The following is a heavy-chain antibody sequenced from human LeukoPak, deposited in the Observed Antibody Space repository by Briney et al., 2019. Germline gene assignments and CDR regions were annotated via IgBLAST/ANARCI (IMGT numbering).Heavy chain of an antibody. CDR1: GFTFSSYG. CDR2: IRYDGSNK. CDR3: APASYYDSSGYYLDY. Sequence: PGGSLRLSCAASGFTFSSYGMHWVRQAPGKGLELVAFIRYDGSNKYYADSVKGRFTISRDNSKNTLYLQMNSLRAEDTALYYCAPASYYDSSGYYLDYWGQGTLVTVSS. V-gene: IGHV3-30*02. D-gene: IGHD3-22*01. J-gene: IGHJ4*02.